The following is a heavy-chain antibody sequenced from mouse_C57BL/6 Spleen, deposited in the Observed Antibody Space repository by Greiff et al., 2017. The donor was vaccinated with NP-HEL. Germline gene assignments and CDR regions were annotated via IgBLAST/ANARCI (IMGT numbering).Heavy chain of an antibody. D-gene: IGHD2-4*01. V-gene: IGHV5-4*01. CDR1: GFTFSSYA. J-gene: IGHJ3*01. Sequence: EVQLVESGGGLVKPGGSLKLSCAASGFTFSSYAMSWVRQTPEKRLEWVATISDGGSYTYYPDNVKGRFTISRDNAKNTLYLQMSHLKSEDTGMYYCARERDYDGFAYWGQGTLGTVSA. CDR2: ISDGGSYT. CDR3: ARERDYDGFAY.